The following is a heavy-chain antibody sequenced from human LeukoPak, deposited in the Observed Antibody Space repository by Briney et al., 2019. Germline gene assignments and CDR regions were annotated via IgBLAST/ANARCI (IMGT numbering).Heavy chain of an antibody. CDR3: ARDIVWLQLEY. CDR1: GFAFSSYG. Sequence: ASLKLSCKASGFAFSSYGMIWVRQAPGKGLEWMGCIGTYDGKKTYVEYVKGRFTMTRDNSRNSVYLEMSSLRADDTAVYYCARDIVWLQLEYWGQGTLVTVSS. CDR2: IGTYDGKK. D-gene: IGHD5-24*01. J-gene: IGHJ4*02. V-gene: IGHV1-18*01.